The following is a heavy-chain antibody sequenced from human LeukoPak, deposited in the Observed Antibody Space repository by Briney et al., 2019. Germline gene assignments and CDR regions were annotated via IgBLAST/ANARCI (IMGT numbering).Heavy chain of an antibody. CDR1: GGSISSSSFY. Sequence: SETLSLTCTDSGGSISSSSFYWGWIRQPPGKGLEWIASIYYSGNTYYNPSLKSRVSISVDTSKNQFSLKLSAVTAADTAVYYCARHPGRLFDYWGQGTLVTVSS. V-gene: IGHV4-39*01. CDR3: ARHPGRLFDY. J-gene: IGHJ4*02. CDR2: IYYSGNT.